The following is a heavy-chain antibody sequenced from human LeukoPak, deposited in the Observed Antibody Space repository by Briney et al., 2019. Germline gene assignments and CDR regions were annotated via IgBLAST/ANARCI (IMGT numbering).Heavy chain of an antibody. CDR2: IYTSGST. CDR3: ARHLEMATKPLGAIDY. V-gene: IGHV4-61*02. CDR1: GGSISGGSDY. J-gene: IGHJ4*02. D-gene: IGHD5-24*01. Sequence: SETLSLTCTVSGGSISGGSDYWSWIRQPAGKGLEWIGRIYTSGSTNYNPSLKSRVTISVDTSKNQFSLKLSSVTAADTAVYYCARHLEMATKPLGAIDYWGQGTLVTVSS.